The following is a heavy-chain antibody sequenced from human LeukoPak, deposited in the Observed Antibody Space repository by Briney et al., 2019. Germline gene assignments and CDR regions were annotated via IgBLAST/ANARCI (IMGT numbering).Heavy chain of an antibody. CDR1: GFTFSSYW. CDR2: INSDGSST. D-gene: IGHD3-10*01. V-gene: IGHV3-74*01. J-gene: IGHJ6*04. CDR3: ARVEVELQAYGMDV. Sequence: GGSLRLSCAASGFTFSSYWMHWVRQAPGKGLVWASRINSDGSSTSYADSVKGRFTISRDNAKNTLYLQMNSLRAEDTAVYYCARVEVELQAYGMDVWGKGTTVTVSS.